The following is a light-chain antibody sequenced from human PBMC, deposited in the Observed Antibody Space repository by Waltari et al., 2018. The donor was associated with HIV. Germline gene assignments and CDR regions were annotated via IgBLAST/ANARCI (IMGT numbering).Light chain of an antibody. CDR3: ACWDRSGDYIL. CDR1: SLRKYY. Sequence: SSELTQDPAVSVALGQTVKIACLGDSLRKYYASWYRLRPGQAPQLLVYGKNSRPSGIPDRFSASSSGNRAFLTITGARAEDEADYYCACWDRSGDYILFGGGTSLTGL. V-gene: IGLV3-19*01. CDR2: GKN. J-gene: IGLJ2*01.